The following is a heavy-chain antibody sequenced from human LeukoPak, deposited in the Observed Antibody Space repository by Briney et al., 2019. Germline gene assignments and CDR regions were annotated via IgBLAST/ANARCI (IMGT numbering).Heavy chain of an antibody. D-gene: IGHD6-19*01. Sequence: ASVKVSCKASGYTFTSYYMHWVRQAPGQGLEWMGIINPSGGSTSYAQKFQGRVAMTRDTSTSTVYMEPSSLRSEDTAVYYCARDPFGPDSSGCFDYWGQGTLVTVSS. CDR1: GYTFTSYY. J-gene: IGHJ4*02. CDR3: ARDPFGPDSSGCFDY. CDR2: INPSGGST. V-gene: IGHV1-46*01.